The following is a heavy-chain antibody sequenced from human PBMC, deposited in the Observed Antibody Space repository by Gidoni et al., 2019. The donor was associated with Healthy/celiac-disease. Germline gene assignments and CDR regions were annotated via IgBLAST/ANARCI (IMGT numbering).Heavy chain of an antibody. J-gene: IGHJ4*02. Sequence: QVQLVQSGAEVKKPGSSVKVSCQASGGTSSSYAISWVRQAPGQGLEWMGGIIPIFGTETYAQKFQGRVTITADESTSTAYMELSSLRSEDTAVYYCARGSYSGWFGLDYWGQGTLVTVSS. CDR2: IIPIFGTE. CDR3: ARGSYSGWFGLDY. CDR1: GGTSSSYA. V-gene: IGHV1-69*01. D-gene: IGHD6-19*01.